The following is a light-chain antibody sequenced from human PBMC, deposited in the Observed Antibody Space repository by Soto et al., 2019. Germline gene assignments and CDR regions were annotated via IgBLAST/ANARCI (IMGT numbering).Light chain of an antibody. V-gene: IGKV3-15*01. CDR1: QSVNSN. CDR3: QQYNNWPWT. Sequence: EIVMTQSPATLSVSPGEGATLSCRASQSVNSNLAWYQQKPGQAPRLLIIGASSRAPGIPSGFSGSGSGTEFTLTISSLQSEDLEVYYCQQYNNWPWTFGLGTKVEV. CDR2: GAS. J-gene: IGKJ1*01.